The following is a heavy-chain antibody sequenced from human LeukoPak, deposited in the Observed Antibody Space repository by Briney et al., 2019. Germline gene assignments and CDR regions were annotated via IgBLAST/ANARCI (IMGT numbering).Heavy chain of an antibody. CDR2: INTGNGNT. D-gene: IGHD6-19*01. J-gene: IGHJ4*02. V-gene: IGHV1-3*04. CDR3: AGAWTPDIAVAGIFDS. CDR1: GYTFTTYA. Sequence: VASVKVSCKASGYTFTTYAIHWVRQAPGQSLEWMGWINTGNGNTKYSQNFQGRVTITRDTSASTAYMDLTSLKSEDTAVYYCAGAWTPDIAVAGIFDSWGQGALVTVSS.